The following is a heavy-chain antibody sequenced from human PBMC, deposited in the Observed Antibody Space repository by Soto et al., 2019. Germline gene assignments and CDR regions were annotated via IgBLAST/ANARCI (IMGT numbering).Heavy chain of an antibody. Sequence: ASVKVSCKASGDTFNFYTINWVRQAPGLGLEWMGRFNPILSYSNYADSVKGRVTISRDNAKDMLYLQMNSLRAEDTAVYYCARDFEYWGQGTLVTVSS. CDR1: GDTFNFYT. J-gene: IGHJ4*02. V-gene: IGHV1-69*08. CDR2: FNPILSYS. CDR3: ARDFEY.